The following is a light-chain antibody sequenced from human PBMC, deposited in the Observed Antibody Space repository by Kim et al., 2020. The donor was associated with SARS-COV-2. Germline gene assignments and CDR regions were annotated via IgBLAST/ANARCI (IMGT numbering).Light chain of an antibody. CDR3: TSYTSSSTPYV. CDR2: EVG. J-gene: IGLJ1*01. Sequence: SITMSCSGTSSDVGGYNSVSCYEHHPGKDPKLMIYEVGNRPSGVSNRFSGSGSGNTACLTISGLQAEDEADYYCTSYTSSSTPYVFGTGTKVTVL. V-gene: IGLV2-14*01. CDR1: SSDVGGYNS.